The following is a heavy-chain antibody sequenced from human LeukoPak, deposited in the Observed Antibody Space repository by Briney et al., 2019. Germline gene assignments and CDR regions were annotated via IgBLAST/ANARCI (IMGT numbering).Heavy chain of an antibody. CDR2: ISYDGSNK. V-gene: IGHV3-30*19. D-gene: IGHD5-12*01. CDR1: GFTFSIYG. J-gene: IGHJ4*02. Sequence: GGSLRLSCAASGFTFSIYGMHWVRQAPGKGLEWVAVISYDGSNKYYADSVKGRFTISRDNSTNKMYLQMNSLRAEDTAVYYCARDSSGYGILYYFDYWGQGTLVTVSS. CDR3: ARDSSGYGILYYFDY.